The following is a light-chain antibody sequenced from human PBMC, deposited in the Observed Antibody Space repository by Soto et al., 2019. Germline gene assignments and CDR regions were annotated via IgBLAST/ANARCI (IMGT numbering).Light chain of an antibody. Sequence: SVLAQPPSASGTPGQRGIISCSGSSSNSGRHIVNWYQQLPGAAPKPLINTNNQRPSGVADRSSGSKSGSSACLAMSGLQSKDEADYYRAAWDDWLTGDVV. CDR2: TNN. J-gene: IGLJ2*01. V-gene: IGLV1-44*01. CDR1: SSNSGRHI. CDR3: AAWDDWLTGDVV.